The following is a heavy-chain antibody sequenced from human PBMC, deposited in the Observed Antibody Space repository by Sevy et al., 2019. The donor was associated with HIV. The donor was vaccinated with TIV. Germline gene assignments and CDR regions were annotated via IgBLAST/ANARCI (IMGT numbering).Heavy chain of an antibody. V-gene: IGHV3-30*03. D-gene: IGHD2-15*01. Sequence: GRSLRLSCAASGFTFSIYGVHWVRQAPGKGLEWVAVISYDGSNKYYADSVKGRFTISRDKCKNTMYLQMNRLRAEDTAAYYCEGMVAATPGGGNYYYYGMDVWGQGTTVTVSS. J-gene: IGHJ6*02. CDR2: ISYDGSNK. CDR1: GFTFSIYG. CDR3: EGMVAATPGGGNYYYYGMDV.